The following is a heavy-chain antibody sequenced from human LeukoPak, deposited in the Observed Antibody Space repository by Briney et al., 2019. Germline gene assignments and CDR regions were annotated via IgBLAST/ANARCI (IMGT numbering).Heavy chain of an antibody. CDR2: INPNSGGT. CDR1: GYTFTGYY. D-gene: IGHD3-22*01. J-gene: IGHJ5*02. Sequence: ASVKVSCKASGYTFTGYYMHWVRQAPGLGLEWMGWINPNSGGTNYAQKFKGRVTMTRDTSISTAYMELSWLRSDDTAVYYCARDATQKDYYDSSGYYYVSWFDPWGQGTLVTVSS. CDR3: ARDATQKDYYDSSGYYYVSWFDP. V-gene: IGHV1-2*02.